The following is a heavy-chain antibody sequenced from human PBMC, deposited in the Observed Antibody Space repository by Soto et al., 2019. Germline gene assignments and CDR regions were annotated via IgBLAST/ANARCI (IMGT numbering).Heavy chain of an antibody. CDR2: IYYSGST. CDR1: GGSISSSSYY. D-gene: IGHD4-17*01. Sequence: SETLSLTCTVSGGSISSSSYYWGWIRQPPGKGLEWIGSIYYSGSTYYNPSLKSRVIISVDTSKNQFSLRLSSVTAADTAVYYCARRYGASFDYWGQGTLVTVSS. CDR3: ARRYGASFDY. V-gene: IGHV4-39*07. J-gene: IGHJ4*02.